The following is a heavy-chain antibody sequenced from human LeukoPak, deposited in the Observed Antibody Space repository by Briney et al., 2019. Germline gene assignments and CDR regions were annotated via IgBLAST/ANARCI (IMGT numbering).Heavy chain of an antibody. CDR2: IWYDGSNE. J-gene: IGHJ4*02. D-gene: IGHD5-12*01. Sequence: GGSLRLSCAASGFTFNSYAMHWVRQAPGKGLEWVAIIWYDGSNEYYADSVKGRFTMSRDNSKNTLYLQMTSLRAQDTAVYYCAKGRGDIVGTIDQWGQGTLVTVSS. V-gene: IGHV3-33*06. CDR3: AKGRGDIVGTIDQ. CDR1: GFTFNSYA.